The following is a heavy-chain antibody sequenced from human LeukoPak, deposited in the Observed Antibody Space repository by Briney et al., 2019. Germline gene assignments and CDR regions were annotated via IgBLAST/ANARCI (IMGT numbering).Heavy chain of an antibody. CDR3: ARQSEAVAATGALDI. Sequence: SVKVSCKASGGTFSSYAISWVRQAPGQGLEWMGGIIPIFGTANYAQKFQGRVTITADESTSTAYMELSSLRSEDTAVYYCARQSEAVAATGALDIWGQGTMVTVSS. D-gene: IGHD6-19*01. CDR1: GGTFSSYA. V-gene: IGHV1-69*13. CDR2: IIPIFGTA. J-gene: IGHJ3*02.